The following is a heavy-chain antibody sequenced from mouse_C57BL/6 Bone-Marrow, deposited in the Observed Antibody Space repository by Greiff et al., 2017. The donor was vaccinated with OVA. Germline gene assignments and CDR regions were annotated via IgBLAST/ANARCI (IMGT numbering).Heavy chain of an antibody. CDR1: GYTFTSYW. D-gene: IGHD3-2*02. CDR3: ARGDSSGYERAWFAY. V-gene: IGHV1-72*01. J-gene: IGHJ3*01. CDR2: IDPNSGGT. Sequence: QVQLQQPGAELVKPGASVKLSCKASGYTFTSYWMHWVKQRPGRGLEWIGRIDPNSGGTKYNEKFKSKATLTVDKPSSTADMQLSSLTSEDSAVYYCARGDSSGYERAWFAYWGQGTLVTVSA.